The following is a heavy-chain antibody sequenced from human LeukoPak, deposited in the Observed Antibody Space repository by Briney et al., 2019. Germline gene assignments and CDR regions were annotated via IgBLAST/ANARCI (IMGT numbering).Heavy chain of an antibody. Sequence: KSGGSLRHSCAASGFTFSDYYMSWIRQAPGKGLEWVSYISSSGSTIYYADSVKGRFTISRDNAKNSLYLQMNSLRAEDTAVYYCARDLDWNDVLDYWGQGTLVTVSS. V-gene: IGHV3-11*01. J-gene: IGHJ4*02. CDR2: ISSSGSTI. D-gene: IGHD1-1*01. CDR3: ARDLDWNDVLDY. CDR1: GFTFSDYY.